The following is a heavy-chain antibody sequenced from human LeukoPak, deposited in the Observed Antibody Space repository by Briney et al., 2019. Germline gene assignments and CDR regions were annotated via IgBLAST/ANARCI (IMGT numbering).Heavy chain of an antibody. CDR2: IYYSGST. CDR3: AREDETWGYFDY. Sequence: SETLSLTCTVSGGSISSYYWGWIRRPPGKGLEWIGYIYYSGSTNYNPSLKSRVTISVDTSKNQFSLKLSSVTAADTAVYYCAREDETWGYFDYWGQGTLVTVSS. J-gene: IGHJ4*02. CDR1: GGSISSYY. V-gene: IGHV4-59*01. D-gene: IGHD1-26*01.